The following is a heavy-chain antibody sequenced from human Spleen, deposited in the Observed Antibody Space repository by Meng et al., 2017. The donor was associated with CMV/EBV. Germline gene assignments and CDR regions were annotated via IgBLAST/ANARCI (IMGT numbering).Heavy chain of an antibody. V-gene: IGHV4-30-4*08. D-gene: IGHD3-9*01. Sequence: RKGTGPGMVKPSQTRSLTCPVSGGSISSGDYYWSWIRQPPGKGLEWIGYIYYSGSTYYNPSLKSRVTISVDTSKNQFSLKLSSVTAADTAVYYCASNYYFDWSGEDYWGQGTLVTVSS. CDR3: ASNYYFDWSGEDY. CDR2: IYYSGST. J-gene: IGHJ4*02. CDR1: GGSISSGDYY.